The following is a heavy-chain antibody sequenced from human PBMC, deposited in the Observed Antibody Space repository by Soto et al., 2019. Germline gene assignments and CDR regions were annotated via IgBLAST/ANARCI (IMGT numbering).Heavy chain of an antibody. CDR1: GFTFSSYG. J-gene: IGHJ4*02. CDR3: AKLQAYSYGPGAYFDY. D-gene: IGHD5-18*01. CDR2: ISGSGGST. V-gene: IGHV3-23*04. Sequence: VRLVESGGGVVQPGRSLRLSCEASGFTFSSYGMHRVRQAPGKGLEWVSAISGSGGSTDYVDSVKGRFTISRDNSKNTLYLQMNSLRAEDTAVYYCAKLQAYSYGPGAYFDYWGQGTLVTVSS.